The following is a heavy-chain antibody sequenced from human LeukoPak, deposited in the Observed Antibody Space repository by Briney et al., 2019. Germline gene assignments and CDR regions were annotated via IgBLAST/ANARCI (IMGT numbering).Heavy chain of an antibody. CDR2: IKQDGSEK. Sequence: PGGSLRLSCAASGFTFSSYWMSWVRQAPGKGLEWVANIKQDGSEKYYVDSVKGRFTISRDNAKNSLYQQMNSLRAEDTAVYYCAREVVVVTATLFDPWGQGTLVTVSS. CDR1: GFTFSSYW. CDR3: AREVVVVTATLFDP. D-gene: IGHD3-22*01. J-gene: IGHJ5*02. V-gene: IGHV3-7*01.